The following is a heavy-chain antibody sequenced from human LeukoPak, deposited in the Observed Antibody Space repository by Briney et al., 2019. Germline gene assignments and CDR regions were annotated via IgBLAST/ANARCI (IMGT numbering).Heavy chain of an antibody. CDR3: ARDRGGTGDFDY. J-gene: IGHJ4*02. CDR1: GYTFTTYY. Sequence: GASVTVSCKASGYTFTTYYMHWVRQAPGQGLEWVGIINPSAGSTSYAPRLQGRVTITRDTSASTSYMELSSLRSEDTAVYYCARDRGGTGDFDYWGQGTLVTVSS. D-gene: IGHD1-1*01. V-gene: IGHV1-46*01. CDR2: INPSAGST.